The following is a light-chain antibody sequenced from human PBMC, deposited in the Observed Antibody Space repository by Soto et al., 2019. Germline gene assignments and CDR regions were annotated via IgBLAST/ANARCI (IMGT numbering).Light chain of an antibody. CDR2: EVS. J-gene: IGLJ1*01. CDR3: SSYTTSSTLGV. CDR1: SSDVGGYNY. Sequence: QSALTQTASVSGSPGQSITISCTGTSSDVGGYNYVSWYQQHPGKAPKLMIYEVSNRPSGVSSRFSGSKSGNTASLTISGLQADDEADYYCSSYTTSSTLGVFGTGTQVTVL. V-gene: IGLV2-14*01.